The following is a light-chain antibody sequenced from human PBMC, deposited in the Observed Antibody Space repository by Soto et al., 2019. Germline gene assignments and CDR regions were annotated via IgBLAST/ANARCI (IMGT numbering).Light chain of an antibody. Sequence: QSALTQPASVSGSPGQSITIACTGTSSDVGGSNYVSWYQQLPGKAPKLMIYEVSDRPSGVSNRFSGYKSGNTASLTISGLQAEDEADYYCSSYTSSSLYVFGTGTKVTV. J-gene: IGLJ1*01. CDR1: SSDVGGSNY. V-gene: IGLV2-14*01. CDR2: EVS. CDR3: SSYTSSSLYV.